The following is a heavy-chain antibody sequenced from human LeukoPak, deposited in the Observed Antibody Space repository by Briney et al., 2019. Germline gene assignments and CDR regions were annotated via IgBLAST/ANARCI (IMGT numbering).Heavy chain of an antibody. Sequence: SETLSLTCTVSGGSISSSSYYWGWIRQPPGKGLEWIGSIYYSGSTYYNPSLKSRVTISIDTSKNQFSLKLSSVTAADTAVYYCARSGIQLWFGFDYWGQGTRVTVSS. CDR3: ARSGIQLWFGFDY. CDR1: GGSISSSSYY. D-gene: IGHD3-10*01. J-gene: IGHJ4*02. V-gene: IGHV4-39*07. CDR2: IYYSGST.